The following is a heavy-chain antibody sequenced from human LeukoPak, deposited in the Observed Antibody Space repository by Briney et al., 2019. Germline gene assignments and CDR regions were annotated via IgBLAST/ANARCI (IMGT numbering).Heavy chain of an antibody. Sequence: SETLSLTCTVSGGSISSYYWSWIRQPPGKGLEWIGYIYYSGSTNYNPSLKSRVTISVDTSKNQFSLKLSSVTAADTAVYYCARGYGSGSYYMSHPFDYWGQGTLVTVSS. D-gene: IGHD3-10*01. CDR2: IYYSGST. V-gene: IGHV4-59*01. CDR3: ARGYGSGSYYMSHPFDY. CDR1: GGSISSYY. J-gene: IGHJ4*02.